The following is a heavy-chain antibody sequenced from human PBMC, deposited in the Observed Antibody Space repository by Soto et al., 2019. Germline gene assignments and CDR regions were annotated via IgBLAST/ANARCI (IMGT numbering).Heavy chain of an antibody. CDR1: GFSLSTSEVG. D-gene: IGHD2-21*02. V-gene: IGHV2-5*02. CDR3: THFRGGGNSPLGDY. Sequence: QITLKESGPTLVKPTQTLTLTCTFSGFSLSTSEVGVGWIRQPPGKALEWLTVIYWDDDKRYSPSLKNSLTITKDTSKNQLVRTMTNMDPVDTATYYCTHFRGGGNSPLGDYWGQGILVTVSS. J-gene: IGHJ4*02. CDR2: IYWDDDK.